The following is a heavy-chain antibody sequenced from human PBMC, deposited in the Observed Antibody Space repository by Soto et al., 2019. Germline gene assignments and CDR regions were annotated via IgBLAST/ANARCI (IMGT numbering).Heavy chain of an antibody. Sequence: SETLSLTCAVYGGSFSGYYWSWIRQPPGKGLEWIGEINHSGSTNYNPSLKSRVTISVDTSKNQFSLKLSSVTAADTAVYYCARHGQKSIAAAGHYYYYMDVWGKGTTVTVSS. J-gene: IGHJ6*03. CDR1: GGSFSGYY. V-gene: IGHV4-34*01. CDR3: ARHGQKSIAAAGHYYYYMDV. CDR2: INHSGST. D-gene: IGHD6-13*01.